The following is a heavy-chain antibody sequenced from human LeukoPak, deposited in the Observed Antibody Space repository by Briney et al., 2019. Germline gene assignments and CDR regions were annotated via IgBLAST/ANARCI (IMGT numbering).Heavy chain of an antibody. D-gene: IGHD2-2*02. V-gene: IGHV3-30*18. CDR1: GFTFSAYN. CDR2: ISYDGSNK. J-gene: IGHJ4*02. CDR3: ANVGGLYGLIDY. Sequence: GGSLRLSCAASGFTFSAYNMHWVRQAPGKGLEWVAVISYDGSNKYYADSVKGRFTISRDNSKNTLYLQMNGLRAEDTAVYYCANVGGLYGLIDYWGQGTLVTVSS.